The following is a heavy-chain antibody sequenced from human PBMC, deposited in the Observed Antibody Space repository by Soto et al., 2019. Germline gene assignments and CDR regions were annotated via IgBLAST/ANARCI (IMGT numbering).Heavy chain of an antibody. V-gene: IGHV3-33*01. J-gene: IGHJ4*02. Sequence: QVQLVESGGGVVQPGRSLRLSCAASGFMFSNHGMHWVRQAPGKGLEWVAVIWSDGNNRYYADSVKGRFTISRDNSKNTVYLQMNSXRAXXXAVYXXVXXXNWXXXASDYWGQGTLVTVSS. CDR2: IWSDGNNR. CDR1: GFMFSNHG. CDR3: VXXXNWXXXASDY. D-gene: IGHD1-1*01.